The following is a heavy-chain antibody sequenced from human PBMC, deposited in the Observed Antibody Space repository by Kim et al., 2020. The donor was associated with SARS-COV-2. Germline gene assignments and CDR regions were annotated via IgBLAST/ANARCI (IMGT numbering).Heavy chain of an antibody. CDR1: GFTFSSYG. D-gene: IGHD5-12*01. J-gene: IGHJ4*02. CDR3: AKGPSSGYERIDY. Sequence: GGSLRLSCAASGFTFSSYGMHWVRQAPGKGLEWVAVISYDGSNKYYADSVKGRFTISRDNSKNTLYLQMNSLRAEDTAVYYCAKGPSSGYERIDYWGQGTLVTISS. CDR2: ISYDGSNK. V-gene: IGHV3-30*18.